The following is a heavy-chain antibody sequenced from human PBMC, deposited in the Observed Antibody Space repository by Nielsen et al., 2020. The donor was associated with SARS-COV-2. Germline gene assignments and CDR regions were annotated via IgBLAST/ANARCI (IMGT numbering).Heavy chain of an antibody. D-gene: IGHD4-17*01. CDR2: IYYSGST. J-gene: IGHJ4*02. V-gene: IGHV4-30-4*02. CDR1: GGSISSGDYY. Sequence: SETLSLTCTVSGGSISSGDYYWSWIRQPPGKGLEWIGYIYYSGSTYYNPSLKSRVTISVDTSKNQFSLKLSSVTAADTAVYYCAGTHDYGDYGPLNYWGQGTLVTVSS. CDR3: AGTHDYGDYGPLNY.